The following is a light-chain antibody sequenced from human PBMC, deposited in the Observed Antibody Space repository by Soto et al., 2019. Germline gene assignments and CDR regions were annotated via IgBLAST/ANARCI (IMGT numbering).Light chain of an antibody. CDR1: QSISIN. Sequence: EIVMTQSPATLSVSPGERVTLSCRASQSISINLAWYQRKPGQSPRLLFSGASTRATGVPVRFSGSGSGTEFTLSISSLQYEDFAVYYCQQHNNWPPTFGQGTKVEIK. J-gene: IGKJ1*01. V-gene: IGKV3-15*01. CDR2: GAS. CDR3: QQHNNWPPT.